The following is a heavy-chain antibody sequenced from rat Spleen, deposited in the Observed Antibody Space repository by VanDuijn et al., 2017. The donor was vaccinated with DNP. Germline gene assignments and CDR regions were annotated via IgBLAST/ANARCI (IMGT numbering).Heavy chain of an antibody. D-gene: IGHD1-6*01. V-gene: IGHV3-3*01. Sequence: EVQLQESGPGLVEPSQSLSLTCSVTGYSITSCCRWTWIRKFPGHKLEWMGYINSAGSTNYNPSLKGRISITSDTSKNQFFLQVHSVTTEDTATYYCARGDILRSFDYWGQGVMVTVSS. CDR2: INSAGST. J-gene: IGHJ2*01. CDR1: GYSITSCCR. CDR3: ARGDILRSFDY.